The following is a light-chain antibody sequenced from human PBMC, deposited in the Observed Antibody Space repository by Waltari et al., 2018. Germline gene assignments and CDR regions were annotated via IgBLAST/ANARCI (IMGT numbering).Light chain of an antibody. CDR1: QSLLHRNGYNY. V-gene: IGKV2-28*01. J-gene: IGKJ2*01. CDR3: MQALQTPRT. Sequence: DIVMTQSPLSLPVTPGEPASISCRSSQSLLHRNGYNYLVWYLQKPRQSPQLLIYLGSNRASGVPDRFSGSGSGTDFTLKISRVEAEDVGVYYCMQALQTPRTFGQGTKLEIK. CDR2: LGS.